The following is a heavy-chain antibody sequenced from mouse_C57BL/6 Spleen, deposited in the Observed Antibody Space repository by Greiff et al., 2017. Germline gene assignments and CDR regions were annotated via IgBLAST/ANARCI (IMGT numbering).Heavy chain of an antibody. CDR3: ARNYYGSRSYWYFDV. D-gene: IGHD1-1*01. J-gene: IGHJ1*03. CDR2: IGSGSSTI. Sequence: EVQLQESGGGLVKPGGSLKLSCAASGFTFSDYGMHWVRQAPEKGLEWVAYIGSGSSTIYYADTWKGRFTISRDNAKNTLFLQMTSLRSEDTAMYYCARNYYGSRSYWYFDVWGTGTTVTVSS. V-gene: IGHV5-17*01. CDR1: GFTFSDYG.